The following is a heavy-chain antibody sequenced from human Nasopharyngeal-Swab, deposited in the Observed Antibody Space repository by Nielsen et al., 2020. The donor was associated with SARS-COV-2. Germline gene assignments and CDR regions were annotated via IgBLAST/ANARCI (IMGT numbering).Heavy chain of an antibody. CDR3: ARERGNSLDY. CDR2: IKQDGSEK. D-gene: IGHD4-23*01. CDR1: GFTFSSYW. J-gene: IGHJ4*02. V-gene: IGHV3-7*01. Sequence: GESLKISFAASGFTFSSYWMSWVRQAPGKGLEWVANIKQDGSEKYYVDSVKGRFTISRDNAKNSLYLQMNSLRAEDTAVYYCARERGNSLDYWGQGTLVTVSS.